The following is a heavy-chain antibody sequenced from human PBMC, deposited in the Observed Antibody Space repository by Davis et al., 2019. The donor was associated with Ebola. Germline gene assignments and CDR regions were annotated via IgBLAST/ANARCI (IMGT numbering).Heavy chain of an antibody. CDR2: IFYTGIT. CDR3: AGLPIITAQYDHHYNMDV. D-gene: IGHD1-14*01. Sequence: LTCTVSGGSIRSGDHYWSSIRQPPAQVLALMGFIFYTGITYYNPSLKSRLTISIDASKKKFSLDLSSVTAADADVYYCAGLPIITAQYDHHYNMDVWGKGTTVTVSS. V-gene: IGHV4-30-4*01. CDR1: GGSIRSGDHY. J-gene: IGHJ6*04.